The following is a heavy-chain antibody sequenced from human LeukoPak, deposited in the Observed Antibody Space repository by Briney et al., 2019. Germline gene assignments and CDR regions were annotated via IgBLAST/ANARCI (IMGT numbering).Heavy chain of an antibody. CDR1: GYRFTDYW. CDR2: IDPSDSYR. CDR3: ARHSSPRYYFAS. J-gene: IGHJ4*02. Sequence: GESLKISCKASGYRFTDYWISWVRQMPGRGREWMGRIDPSDSYRNYSPSFQGHVTISTDKSINTAYLQWSSLKASDTAIYYCARHSSPRYYFASWGQGTLVAVSS. V-gene: IGHV5-10-1*01.